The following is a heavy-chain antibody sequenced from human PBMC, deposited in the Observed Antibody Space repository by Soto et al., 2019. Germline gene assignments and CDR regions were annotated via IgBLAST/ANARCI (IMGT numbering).Heavy chain of an antibody. D-gene: IGHD3-22*01. CDR2: INSDGRRT. CDR1: GFTFSSYW. V-gene: IGHV3-74*01. J-gene: IGHJ4*02. Sequence: EVQLVESGGGIVQPGGSLRLSCAASGFTFSSYWMHWVRQAPGKGLVWVSRINSDGRRTSFADSAKGRLTISRDNGKNTVYLQMDRLRAEDSAVYCCAMGDGDYFDGNVYLGRHWAQGTLITVSS. CDR3: AMGDGDYFDGNVYLGRH.